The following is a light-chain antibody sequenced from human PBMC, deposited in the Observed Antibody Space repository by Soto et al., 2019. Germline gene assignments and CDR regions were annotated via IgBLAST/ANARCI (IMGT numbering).Light chain of an antibody. CDR3: QRLVSAPWA. CDR2: SAS. V-gene: IGKV1-27*01. Sequence: DIQMTQSPSTLSASVGDRVTISCRASQDISNHVAWYQQKSGKPPRLLIYSASTLHSGVPSRFSGSGSGTNFILTISSLQPEDFATYYCQRLVSAPWAFGQGTKVDIK. CDR1: QDISNH. J-gene: IGKJ1*01.